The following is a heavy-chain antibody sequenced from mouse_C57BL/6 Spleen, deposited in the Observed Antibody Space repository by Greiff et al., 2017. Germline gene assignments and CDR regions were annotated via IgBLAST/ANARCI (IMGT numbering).Heavy chain of an antibody. J-gene: IGHJ4*01. Sequence: QVQLQQSGPELVKPGASVKISCKASGYAFSSSWMNWVKQRPGKGLEWIGRIYPGDGDTNYNRKFKGKATLTADKSSSTAYMQLSSLTSEDSAVYFCSRSGDGYDEGYAMDYWGQGTSVTVSS. D-gene: IGHD2-2*01. CDR1: GYAFSSSW. V-gene: IGHV1-82*01. CDR3: SRSGDGYDEGYAMDY. CDR2: IYPGDGDT.